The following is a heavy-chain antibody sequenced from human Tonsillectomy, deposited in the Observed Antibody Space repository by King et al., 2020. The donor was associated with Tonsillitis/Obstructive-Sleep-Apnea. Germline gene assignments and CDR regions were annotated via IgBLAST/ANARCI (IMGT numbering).Heavy chain of an antibody. D-gene: IGHD2-2*01. J-gene: IGHJ6*03. V-gene: IGHV4-59*01. Sequence: MQLQESGPGLVKPSETLSLTCTVSGGSISSYYWSWIRQPPGKGLEWIGYIFYSGSTNYNPSLKSRVTISVDTSKNQFSLKLSSVIAADTAVYYCARDHCSSTSCYGNYYYMDVWGKGTTVTVSS. CDR1: GGSISSYY. CDR3: ARDHCSSTSCYGNYYYMDV. CDR2: IFYSGST.